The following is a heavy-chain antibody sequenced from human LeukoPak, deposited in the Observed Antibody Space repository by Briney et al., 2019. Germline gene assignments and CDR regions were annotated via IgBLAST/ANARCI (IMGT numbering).Heavy chain of an antibody. D-gene: IGHD5-24*01. Sequence: SETLSLTCTVSGGSISSYYWSWLRQPPGKGLEWIGYIYYSGSTNYNPSLKSRVTISVDTSKNQFSLKLSSVTAADTAVYYCARFVEMATMIAFDIWGQGTMVTVSS. V-gene: IGHV4-59*01. J-gene: IGHJ3*02. CDR3: ARFVEMATMIAFDI. CDR2: IYYSGST. CDR1: GGSISSYY.